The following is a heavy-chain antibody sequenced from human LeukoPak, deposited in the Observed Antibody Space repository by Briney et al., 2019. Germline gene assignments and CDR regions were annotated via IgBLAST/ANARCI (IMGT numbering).Heavy chain of an antibody. J-gene: IGHJ4*02. Sequence: ASVEVSCKASGYTFTSYYMHWVRQAPGQGLEWMGIINPSGGSTSYAQKFQGRVTMTRDTSTSTVYMELSSLRSEDTAVYYCASLDGYYYDSSGYPVGYWGQGTLVTVSS. V-gene: IGHV1-46*01. CDR3: ASLDGYYYDSSGYPVGY. D-gene: IGHD3-22*01. CDR1: GYTFTSYY. CDR2: INPSGGST.